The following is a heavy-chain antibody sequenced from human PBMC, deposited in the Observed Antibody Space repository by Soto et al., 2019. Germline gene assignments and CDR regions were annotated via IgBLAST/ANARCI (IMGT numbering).Heavy chain of an antibody. CDR3: AGVGDDYDPYCDDGMDV. CDR2: ISSSSNYI. CDR1: GFTSSSYS. V-gene: IGHV3-21*01. Sequence: EVQLVESGGGLVKPGGSLRLSCVASGFTSSSYSMNWVRQAPGKGLEWVSSISSSSNYIYYADSVKGRFTISRDNAKNXXSLQMNSLRAEDTGVDYCAGVGDDYDPYCDDGMDVWGQGTTVTVSS. D-gene: IGHD3-22*01. J-gene: IGHJ6*01.